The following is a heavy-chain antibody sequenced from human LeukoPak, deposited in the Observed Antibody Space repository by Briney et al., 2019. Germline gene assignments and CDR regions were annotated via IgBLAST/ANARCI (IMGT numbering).Heavy chain of an antibody. CDR3: AKSLWFGAVIQDYYYYGMDV. J-gene: IGHJ6*02. CDR1: GYTFTSYA. Sequence: VASVKVSCKASGYTFTSYAMNWVRQAPGQGLEWMGWINTNTGNPTYAQGFTGRFVFSLDASVSTAYLQISSLKAEDTAVYYCAKSLWFGAVIQDYYYYGMDVWGQGTTVTVSS. V-gene: IGHV7-4-1*02. D-gene: IGHD3-10*01. CDR2: INTNTGNP.